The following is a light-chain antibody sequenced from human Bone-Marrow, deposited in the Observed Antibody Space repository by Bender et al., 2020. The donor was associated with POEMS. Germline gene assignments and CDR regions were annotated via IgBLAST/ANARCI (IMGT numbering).Light chain of an antibody. CDR2: EVS. CDR1: SSDVGGYDY. CDR3: CSYAGSATSPVV. Sequence: QSALTQPPSASGSPGQSVTISCTGTSSDVGGYDYVSWYQQHPGKAPRLILYEVSRRPSGISDRFSGSKSGNTASLTISGLQSDDEADYYCCSYAGSATSPVVFGGGTKLIVL. V-gene: IGLV2-8*01. J-gene: IGLJ2*01.